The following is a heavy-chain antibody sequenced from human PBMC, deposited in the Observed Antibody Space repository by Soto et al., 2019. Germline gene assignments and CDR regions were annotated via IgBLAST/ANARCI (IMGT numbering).Heavy chain of an antibody. J-gene: IGHJ4*02. V-gene: IGHV4-59*01. Sequence: SETLSLTCTVSGGSISSYYWSWIRQPPGKGLEWIGYIYYSGSTNYNPSLKSRVTISVDTSKNQFSLKLSSVTAADTAVYYCARIGSSWYGNFDYWGQGTLVTVSS. CDR2: IYYSGST. D-gene: IGHD6-13*01. CDR1: GGSISSYY. CDR3: ARIGSSWYGNFDY.